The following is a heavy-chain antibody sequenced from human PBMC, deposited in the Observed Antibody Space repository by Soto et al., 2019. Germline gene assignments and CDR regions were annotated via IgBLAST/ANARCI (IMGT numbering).Heavy chain of an antibody. CDR2: IRGSGGRT. V-gene: IGHV3-23*01. CDR1: GFTFSSYA. CDR3: ANSLEGPVVATTSSYYFDY. D-gene: IGHD1-26*01. J-gene: IGHJ4*02. Sequence: EVQLLESGGGLVQPGGSLRLSCAASGFTFSSYAMSWVRQAPGKGLEWVSAIRGSGGRTYYADSVKGRFTISRDNSKNTLYLQMNSLRAEESAVYYCANSLEGPVVATTSSYYFDYWGQGTLVTVSS.